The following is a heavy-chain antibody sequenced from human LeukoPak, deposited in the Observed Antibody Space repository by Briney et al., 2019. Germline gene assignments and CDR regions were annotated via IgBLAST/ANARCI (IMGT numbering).Heavy chain of an antibody. Sequence: SETLSLTCTVSGGPISSYYWSWIRQPAGKGLEWIGRIYSSGTTNYNPSLKSRVTMSVDTSKNQFSLKVSSVTAADTAMYYCARMYSGTYGGIDYWGQGTQVTVSS. V-gene: IGHV4-4*07. CDR3: ARMYSGTYGGIDY. CDR2: IYSSGTT. CDR1: GGPISSYY. D-gene: IGHD1-26*01. J-gene: IGHJ4*02.